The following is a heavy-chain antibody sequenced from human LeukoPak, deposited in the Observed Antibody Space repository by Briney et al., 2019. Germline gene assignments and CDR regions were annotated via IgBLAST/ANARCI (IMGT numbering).Heavy chain of an antibody. V-gene: IGHV1-69*05. CDR2: IIPIFGTA. J-gene: IGHJ4*02. D-gene: IGHD5-12*01. Sequence: ASVKVSCKASGYTFTGYYMHWVRQAPGQGLESMGRIIPIFGTANYAQKFQGRVTITTDESTSTAYMELSSLRSEDTAVYYCARVGYSGYEPFDYWGQGTLVTVSS. CDR1: GYTFTGYY. CDR3: ARVGYSGYEPFDY.